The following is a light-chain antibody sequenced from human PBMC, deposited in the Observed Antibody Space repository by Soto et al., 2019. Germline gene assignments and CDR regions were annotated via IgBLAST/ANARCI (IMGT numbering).Light chain of an antibody. J-gene: IGKJ1*01. CDR2: KAS. CDR3: QQYNSYRT. Sequence: DIQMTQSPSTPSASVGDRVTITCRASQSISSWLAWYQQKPGKAPKLLIYKASTLKSGVPSRFSGSGSGTEFTLTISSLQPDDFATYYCQQYNSYRTFGQGTKVDIK. V-gene: IGKV1-5*03. CDR1: QSISSW.